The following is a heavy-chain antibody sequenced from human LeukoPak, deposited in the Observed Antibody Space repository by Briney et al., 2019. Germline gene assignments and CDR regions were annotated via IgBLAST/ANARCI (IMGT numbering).Heavy chain of an antibody. CDR1: GFTFSSYA. CDR3: VREQDAVAATGTLGY. D-gene: IGHD6-13*01. CDR2: ISYDGSNK. J-gene: IGHJ4*02. Sequence: GGSLRLSCAASGFTFSSYAMHWVRQAPGKGLEWVAVISYDGSNKYYADSVKGRFTISRDNSKNTLYLQMNSLRVEDTAVYYCVREQDAVAATGTLGYWGQGTLVTVSS. V-gene: IGHV3-30-3*01.